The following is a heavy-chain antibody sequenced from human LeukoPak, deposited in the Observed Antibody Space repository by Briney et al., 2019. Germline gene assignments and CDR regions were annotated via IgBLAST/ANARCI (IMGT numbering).Heavy chain of an antibody. CDR2: INPSGGST. CDR3: ARVSGGSYWRSSFLSLDY. D-gene: IGHD1-26*01. CDR1: GYTFTSYH. Sequence: ASVKVSCKASGYTFTSYHMHWVRQAPGQGLEWMGIINPSGGSTSYAQKFQGRVTMTRDMSTSTVYMELSSLRSEDTAVYYCARVSGGSYWRSSFLSLDYWGQGTLVTVSS. J-gene: IGHJ4*02. V-gene: IGHV1-46*01.